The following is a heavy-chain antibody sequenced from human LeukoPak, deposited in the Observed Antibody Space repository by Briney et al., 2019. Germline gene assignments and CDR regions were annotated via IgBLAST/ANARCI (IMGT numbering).Heavy chain of an antibody. CDR1: GYTFTSYG. D-gene: IGHD3-22*01. V-gene: IGHV1-18*01. CDR3: ARERTQYYYDSSGYHYYYYYYMDV. J-gene: IGHJ6*03. Sequence: ASVKVSCTASGYTFTSYGISWVRQAPGQGLEWMGWISAYNGNTNYAQKPQGRVTMTTDTSTSTAYMELRSLRSDDTAVYYCARERTQYYYDSSGYHYYYYYYMDVWGKGTTVTISS. CDR2: ISAYNGNT.